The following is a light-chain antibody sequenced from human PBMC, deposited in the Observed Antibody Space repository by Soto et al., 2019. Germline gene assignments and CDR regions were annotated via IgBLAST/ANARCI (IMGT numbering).Light chain of an antibody. CDR1: QGIANF. CDR2: AAS. Sequence: IQLTQSPSSLSASVGDRVTISCRASQGIANFLAWYQQKPGKAPKLLIYAASTLQSEVPSRFSGSGSGTDFTLTISSLQHEDFATYYCQQLNSFPIPFGPGTKVDIK. J-gene: IGKJ3*01. CDR3: QQLNSFPIP. V-gene: IGKV1-9*01.